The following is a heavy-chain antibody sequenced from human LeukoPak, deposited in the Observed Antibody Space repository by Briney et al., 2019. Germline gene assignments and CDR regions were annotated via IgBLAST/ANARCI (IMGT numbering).Heavy chain of an antibody. CDR2: IYSGGST. D-gene: IGHD1-14*01. CDR3: ARGVRNAFDI. V-gene: IGHV3-66*01. Sequence: GGSLRLSCVASGFTVSSNYMSWVRQAPGKGLEWVSVIYSGGSTYHGDSVKGRFTISRDNAKNTLYLQMNSLRAEDTAVYYCARGVRNAFDIWGQGTMVTVSS. CDR1: GFTVSSNY. J-gene: IGHJ3*02.